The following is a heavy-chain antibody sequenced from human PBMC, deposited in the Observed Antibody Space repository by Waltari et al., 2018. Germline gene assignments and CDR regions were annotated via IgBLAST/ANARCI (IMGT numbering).Heavy chain of an antibody. V-gene: IGHV3-74*01. CDR1: GFTFRSFW. CDR3: VREVGGLTGPFYYYNGMDV. CDR2: SKGEGSET. D-gene: IGHD3-16*01. J-gene: IGHJ6*02. Sequence: EVELVESGGGVVQPGGSPRLSCAASGFTFRSFWMHWVRQVPGKGLEWVARSKGEGSETAYADSVKGRFTISRDNGKNMLYLQMNSLRADDTAVYYCVREVGGLTGPFYYYNGMDVWGQGTTVTVSS.